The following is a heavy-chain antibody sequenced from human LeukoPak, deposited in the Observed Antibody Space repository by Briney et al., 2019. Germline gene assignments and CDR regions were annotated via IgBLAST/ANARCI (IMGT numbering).Heavy chain of an antibody. Sequence: PGGSLRLSCAASGFTFSSYWMSWVRQAPGKGLEWVANIKQDGSEKYYVDSVKGRFTISRDNAKNSLYLQMNSLRAEDTAVYYCARVGYNWYYLAAFDIWGQGTMVTVSS. D-gene: IGHD1-7*01. J-gene: IGHJ3*02. CDR1: GFTFSSYW. CDR3: ARVGYNWYYLAAFDI. CDR2: IKQDGSEK. V-gene: IGHV3-7*01.